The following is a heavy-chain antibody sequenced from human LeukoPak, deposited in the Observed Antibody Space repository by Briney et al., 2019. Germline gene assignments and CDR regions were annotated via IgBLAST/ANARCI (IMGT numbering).Heavy chain of an antibody. Sequence: GGSLRLSCAASGFTFSSYGMHWVRQAPGKGLEWVAFIRYDGSNKYYADSVKGRFTISRDNSKNTLYLQMNSLRAEDTAVYYCAKDHRPLPPYVVGATGVDYWGQGTLVTVSS. CDR1: GFTFSSYG. CDR3: AKDHRPLPPYVVGATGVDY. J-gene: IGHJ4*02. CDR2: IRYDGSNK. V-gene: IGHV3-30*02. D-gene: IGHD1-26*01.